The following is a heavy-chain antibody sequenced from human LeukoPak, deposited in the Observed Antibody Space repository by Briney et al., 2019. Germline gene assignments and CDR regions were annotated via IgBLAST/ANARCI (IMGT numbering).Heavy chain of an antibody. CDR2: ISAYNGNT. D-gene: IGHD5-18*01. CDR3: ARRGYSYGTYYYYGMDV. V-gene: IGHV1-18*01. J-gene: IGHJ6*02. CDR1: GYTFTSYG. Sequence: ASVKVSCKASGYTFTSYGISWVRQAPGQGLEWMGWISAYNGNTNYAQKLQGRVTMTTDTSTSTAYMELRSLRSDDTAVYYCARRGYSYGTYYYYGMDVWGQGTTLNVSS.